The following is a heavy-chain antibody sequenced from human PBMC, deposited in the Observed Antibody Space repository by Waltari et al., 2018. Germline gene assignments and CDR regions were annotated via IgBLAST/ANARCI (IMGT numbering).Heavy chain of an antibody. CDR1: GFTFSSYG. CDR2: IRYDGSNK. D-gene: IGHD3-10*01. J-gene: IGHJ4*02. Sequence: QVQLVESGGGVVQPGGSLRLSCAASGFTFSSYGMHWVRQAPGKGLEWVAFIRYDGSNKYYGDSVKGRVTISRENSKNTLDLQMNSLRAEDTAVYYCAKDVEGDYGPGSYFDYWGQGTLVTVSA. V-gene: IGHV3-30*02. CDR3: AKDVEGDYGPGSYFDY.